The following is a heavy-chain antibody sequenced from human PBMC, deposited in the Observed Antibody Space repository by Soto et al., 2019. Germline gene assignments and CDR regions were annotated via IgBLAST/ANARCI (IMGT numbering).Heavy chain of an antibody. Sequence: XGSLRLSCAASGFTFSSYRMSWVRQAPGKGLEWVANIKQDGSEKYYVDSVKGRFTISRDNAKNSLYLQMNSLRAEDTAVYYCARTVHYYGSRSYYNAAAFDIWGQGTRVTGSS. J-gene: IGHJ3*02. D-gene: IGHD3-10*01. V-gene: IGHV3-7*01. CDR3: ARTVHYYGSRSYYNAAAFDI. CDR1: GFTFSSYR. CDR2: IKQDGSEK.